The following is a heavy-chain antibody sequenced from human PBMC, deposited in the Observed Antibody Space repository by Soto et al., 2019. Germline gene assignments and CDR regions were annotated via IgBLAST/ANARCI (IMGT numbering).Heavy chain of an antibody. CDR2: IYSSGDT. Sequence: PSETLSLTCAVSGGSITNYYLSWIRQPPGKGLEWLGYIYSSGDTNYNPSLKSRVTISVDRSKNQFSLRLTSVTAADTAVYYCARDYPYFTLTTTGGMDVWGQGTTVTVYS. J-gene: IGHJ6*02. D-gene: IGHD4-17*01. CDR1: GGSITNYY. V-gene: IGHV4-59*01. CDR3: ARDYPYFTLTTTGGMDV.